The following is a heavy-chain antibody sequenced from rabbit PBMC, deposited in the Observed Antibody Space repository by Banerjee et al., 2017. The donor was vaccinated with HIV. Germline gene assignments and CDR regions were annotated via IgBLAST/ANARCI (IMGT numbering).Heavy chain of an antibody. CDR2: IYTGSSGST. J-gene: IGHJ4*01. Sequence: QEQLEESGGGLVQPEGSLTLTCTASGFSFGSDYDMCWVRQAPGKGLEWIGCIYTGSSGSTYYASWAKGRFSISKTSSTTGTLQMTRLTAADTAAYFCTRDWAGVIGWNFNLWGQGSLVT. CDR3: TRDWAGVIGWNFNL. V-gene: IGHV1S45*01. CDR1: GFSFGSDYD. D-gene: IGHD1-1*01.